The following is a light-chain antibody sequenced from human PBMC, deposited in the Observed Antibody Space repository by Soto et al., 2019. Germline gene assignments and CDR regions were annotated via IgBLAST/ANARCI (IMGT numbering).Light chain of an antibody. Sequence: QLVLTQPASVSGSPGQSIIISCTGTSNDVGGHDYVSWYQQHPGKAPKLLIYDVRSRASGVSDRFSGSKSGHTASLTISGSRPEDEADYYCASYTSSSTLVFGTGTKLTVL. V-gene: IGLV2-14*03. J-gene: IGLJ1*01. CDR2: DVR. CDR1: SNDVGGHDY. CDR3: ASYTSSSTLV.